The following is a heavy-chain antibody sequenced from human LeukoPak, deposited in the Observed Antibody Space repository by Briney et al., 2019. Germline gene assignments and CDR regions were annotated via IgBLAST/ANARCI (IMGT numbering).Heavy chain of an antibody. CDR2: INPSDSST. Sequence: ASVKVSCKASGYTFTTYYMHWVRQAPGQGLEWMGIINPSDSSTIYAQNFQGRVTMTRDMSTSAVYMELSSLTSGDTAMYYCARSAPGQQLVFDFWGQGTLVTVSS. J-gene: IGHJ4*02. CDR3: ARSAPGQQLVFDF. D-gene: IGHD6-13*01. V-gene: IGHV1-46*01. CDR1: GYTFTTYY.